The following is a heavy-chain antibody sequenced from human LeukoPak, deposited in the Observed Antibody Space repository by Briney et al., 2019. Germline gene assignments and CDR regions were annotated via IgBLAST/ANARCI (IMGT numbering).Heavy chain of an antibody. CDR1: GFTFSNYA. Sequence: GGSLRLSCAASGFTFSNYALSWVRQAPGKGLKWVSAISGSGGTTYYADFVKGRCTISRGNSKNTLYLQMNSLRAEDTAVYYCAKGRDFGGNFRDYWGQGTLVTVSS. J-gene: IGHJ4*02. V-gene: IGHV3-23*01. CDR2: ISGSGGTT. D-gene: IGHD4/OR15-4a*01. CDR3: AKGRDFGGNFRDY.